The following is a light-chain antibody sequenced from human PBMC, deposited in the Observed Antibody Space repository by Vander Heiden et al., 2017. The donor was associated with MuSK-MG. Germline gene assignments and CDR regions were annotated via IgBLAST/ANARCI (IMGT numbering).Light chain of an antibody. V-gene: IGKV3-15*01. J-gene: IGKJ2*01. Sequence: EIVLTQSPATLSVSPGEGAALSCRASQSVSSNLAWYQQKPGQAPRLLIYGASTRATGIPARFSGSGYGTEFTLTITSRQSEDFAVYYCQQNNNWPQYTFGQGTKLEIK. CDR2: GAS. CDR3: QQNNNWPQYT. CDR1: QSVSSN.